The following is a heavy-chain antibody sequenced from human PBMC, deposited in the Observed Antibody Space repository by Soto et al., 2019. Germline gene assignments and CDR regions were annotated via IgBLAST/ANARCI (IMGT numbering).Heavy chain of an antibody. Sequence: PGWSLRLSCAASGFTFSGYSLNWVRQAPGKGLEWVSYISSSSSTIYYADSVKGRFTISRDNAKNSLYLQMNSLRDEDTAVYYCARDPYYYDSSGQSYGMDVWGQGTTVTVSS. D-gene: IGHD3-22*01. J-gene: IGHJ6*02. CDR3: ARDPYYYDSSGQSYGMDV. V-gene: IGHV3-48*02. CDR2: ISSSSSTI. CDR1: GFTFSGYS.